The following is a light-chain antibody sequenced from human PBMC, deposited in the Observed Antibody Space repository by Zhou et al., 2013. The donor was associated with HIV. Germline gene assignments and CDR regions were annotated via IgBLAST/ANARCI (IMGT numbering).Light chain of an antibody. CDR2: AAS. V-gene: IGKV1-39*01. CDR1: QSISNY. CDR3: QQFYNLPLT. Sequence: DIQMTQSPSSLSASVGDRVTITCRASQSISNYLNWYQQIPGKAPKVLIYAASTLQSGVPSRFSGSGSGTDFTLTISSLQPEDFATYSCQQFYNLPLTFGGGTRVDI. J-gene: IGKJ4*01.